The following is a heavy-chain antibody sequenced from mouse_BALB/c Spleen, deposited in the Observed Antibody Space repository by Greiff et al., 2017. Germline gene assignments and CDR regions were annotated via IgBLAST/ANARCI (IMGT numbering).Heavy chain of an antibody. Sequence: EVKLMESGAELVKPGASVKLSCTASGFNIKDTYMHWVKQRPEQGLEWIGRIDPANGNTKYDPKFQGKATITADTSSNTAYLQLSSLTSEDTAVYYCARGDGVAYWGQGTLVTVSA. J-gene: IGHJ3*01. CDR2: IDPANGNT. D-gene: IGHD3-3*01. CDR1: GFNIKDTY. CDR3: ARGDGVAY. V-gene: IGHV14-3*02.